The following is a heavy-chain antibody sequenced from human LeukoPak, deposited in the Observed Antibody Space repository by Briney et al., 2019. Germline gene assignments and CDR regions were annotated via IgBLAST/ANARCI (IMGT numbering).Heavy chain of an antibody. Sequence: GGSLRLSCMASGFPFSDYYMSWIRQAPGKGLDWVAYISGSGDKIYYADSVKGRFTISRDNAKNSMYLQMNGLRADDTAVYYCAKDVSQDGLAYWGQGTLVTVSS. V-gene: IGHV3-11*01. CDR1: GFPFSDYY. CDR3: AKDVSQDGLAY. CDR2: ISGSGDKI. J-gene: IGHJ4*02. D-gene: IGHD2-21*01.